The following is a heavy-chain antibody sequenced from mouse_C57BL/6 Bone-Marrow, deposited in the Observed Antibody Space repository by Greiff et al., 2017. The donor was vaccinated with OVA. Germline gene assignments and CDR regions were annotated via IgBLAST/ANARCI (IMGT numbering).Heavy chain of an antibody. D-gene: IGHD2-12*01. CDR2: FNPYNDDT. J-gene: IGHJ4*01. CDR3: ERGSYPRAMDY. CDR1: GYTFTTYS. Sequence: VQLQQSGAELVKPGASVTLSCTASGYTFTTYSIAWLKQNPGKSLEWIGNFNPYNDDTKYNAKFKGKATLTVDKSSSPVYLELSRRTSDDAAVYDCERGSYPRAMDYWGQGTTVTVSS. V-gene: IGHV1-47*01.